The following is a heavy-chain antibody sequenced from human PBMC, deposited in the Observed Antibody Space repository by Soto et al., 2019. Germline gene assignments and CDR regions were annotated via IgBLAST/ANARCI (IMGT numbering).Heavy chain of an antibody. CDR3: ARRYGSGSYYTPYFDY. CDR2: IYYSGST. Sequence: QLQLQESGPGLVKPSETLSLTCTVSGGSISSSSYYWGWIRQPPGKGLEWIGSIYYSGSTYYNPSLKSRVTTSVDTSKNQFSLKLSSVTAADTAVYYCARRYGSGSYYTPYFDYWGQGTLVTVSS. V-gene: IGHV4-39*01. J-gene: IGHJ4*02. CDR1: GGSISSSSYY. D-gene: IGHD3-10*01.